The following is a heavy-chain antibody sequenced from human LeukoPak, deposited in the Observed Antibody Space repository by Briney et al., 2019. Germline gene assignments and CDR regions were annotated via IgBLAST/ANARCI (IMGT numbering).Heavy chain of an antibody. V-gene: IGHV3-30*03. D-gene: IGHD2-2*01. J-gene: IGHJ4*02. CDR3: ARGRCSTTNCYVNFEY. CDR2: ISHDGSNK. Sequence: GGSLRLSCAASGFSFSSYGMHWVRQAPGKGLEWVAVISHDGSNKDFADSLKGRFTISRDNSKSTLYLQMNSLRAEDTAVYYCARGRCSTTNCYVNFEYWGQGTLVTVSS. CDR1: GFSFSSYG.